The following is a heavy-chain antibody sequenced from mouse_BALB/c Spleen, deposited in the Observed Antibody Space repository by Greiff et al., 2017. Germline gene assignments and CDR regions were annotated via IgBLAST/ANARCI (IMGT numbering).Heavy chain of an antibody. J-gene: IGHJ4*01. D-gene: IGHD2-10*02. CDR1: GFTFSSYT. CDR3: ARGGYDYEAMDY. CDR2: ISNGGGST. V-gene: IGHV5-12-2*01. Sequence: EVKLVESGGGLVQPGGSLKLSCAASGFTFSSYTMSWVRQTPEKRLEWVAYISNGGGSTYYPDTVKGRFTISRDNAKNTLYLQMSSLKSEDTAMYYCARGGYDYEAMDYWGQGTSVTVSS.